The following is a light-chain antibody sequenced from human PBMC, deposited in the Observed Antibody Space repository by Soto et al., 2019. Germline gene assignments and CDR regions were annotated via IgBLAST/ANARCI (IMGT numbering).Light chain of an antibody. CDR3: SSYTSSSTYV. V-gene: IGLV2-14*01. J-gene: IGLJ1*01. Sequence: QSVLTQPASGSGSPGQSITISCTGTGSDVGGYDYVSWYQHHQGKAPKVMIYEVTNRPSGVSNRFSGSKSGNTASLTLSGLLAEDEADYYCSSYTSSSTYVFGTGTKVTAL. CDR2: EVT. CDR1: GSDVGGYDY.